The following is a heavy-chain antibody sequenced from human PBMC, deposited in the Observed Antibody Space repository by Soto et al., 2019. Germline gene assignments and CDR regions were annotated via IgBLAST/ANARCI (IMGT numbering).Heavy chain of an antibody. CDR2: IKSKTDGGTT. D-gene: IGHD6-19*01. J-gene: IGHJ6*02. V-gene: IGHV3-15*07. Sequence: GGSLRLSCAASGFTFSNAWMNWVRQAPGKGLEWVGRIKSKTDGGTTDYAAPVKGRFTISRDDSKNTLYLKMNSLKTEDTAVYYCTTGAVAGISGYYYYYGMDVWGQGTTVTVSS. CDR1: GFTFSNAW. CDR3: TTGAVAGISGYYYYYGMDV.